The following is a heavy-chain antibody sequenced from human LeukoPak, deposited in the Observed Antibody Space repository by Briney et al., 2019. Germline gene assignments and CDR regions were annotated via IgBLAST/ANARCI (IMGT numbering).Heavy chain of an antibody. D-gene: IGHD1-26*01. CDR1: GFTFTSSA. J-gene: IGHJ4*02. Sequence: ASVKVSCKASGFTFTSSAVQWVRQARGQRLEWIGWIVVGSGNTNYAQKFQERVTITRDMSTSTAYMELSSLRSEDTAVYYCAADRRELNAFDYWGQGTLVTVSS. CDR2: IVVGSGNT. V-gene: IGHV1-58*01. CDR3: AADRRELNAFDY.